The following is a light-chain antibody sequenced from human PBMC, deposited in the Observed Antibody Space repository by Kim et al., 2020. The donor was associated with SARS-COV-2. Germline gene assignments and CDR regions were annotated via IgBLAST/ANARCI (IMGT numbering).Light chain of an antibody. V-gene: IGKV1-16*01. J-gene: IGKJ1*01. CDR3: QQYSGYPRT. Sequence: ASVGDRVTITWRAKQDISSNLAWFQQKPGKAPKSLIYAASSLQSGAPSRFSGAGSGTDFTLTISTLQAEDSGTYYCQQYSGYPRTFGQGTKVDIK. CDR2: AAS. CDR1: QDISSN.